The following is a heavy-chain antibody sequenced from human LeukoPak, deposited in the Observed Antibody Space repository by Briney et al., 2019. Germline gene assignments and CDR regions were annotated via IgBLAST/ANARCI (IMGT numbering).Heavy chain of an antibody. CDR2: ISSSSSYI. D-gene: IGHD6-19*01. Sequence: PGGSLRLSCAASGFTFSSYSMNWVRQAPGKGLEWVSSISSSSSYIYYADSVKGRFTISRDNAKNSLYLQMNSLRAEDMALYYCAKDKDSSGWYGGGAFDIWGQGTMVTVSS. V-gene: IGHV3-21*04. J-gene: IGHJ3*02. CDR1: GFTFSSYS. CDR3: AKDKDSSGWYGGGAFDI.